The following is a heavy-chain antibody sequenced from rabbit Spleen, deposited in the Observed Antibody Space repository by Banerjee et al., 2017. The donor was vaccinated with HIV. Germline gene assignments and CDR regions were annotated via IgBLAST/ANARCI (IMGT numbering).Heavy chain of an antibody. CDR2: IYTGSSGST. CDR3: ARDSYAASGVWNL. V-gene: IGHV1S45*01. J-gene: IGHJ4*01. CDR1: GFDFSSNYY. D-gene: IGHD4-2*01. Sequence: QEQLVESGGGLVTLGGSLKLSCKASGFDFSSNYYFSWVRQAPGKGLELIAYIYTGSSGSTYYASWAKGRFTISKTSSTTVTLQMTSLTVADTATYFCARDSYAASGVWNLWGPGTLVTVS.